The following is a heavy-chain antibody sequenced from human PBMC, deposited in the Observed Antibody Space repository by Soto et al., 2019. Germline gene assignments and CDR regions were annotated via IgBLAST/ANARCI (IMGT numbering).Heavy chain of an antibody. V-gene: IGHV1-46*03. CDR1: GYTFTSYY. J-gene: IGHJ4*02. CDR3: ARDSIKWGAMTAIDY. CDR2: INPSGGST. D-gene: IGHD2-21*02. Sequence: ASVKVSCKASGYTFTSYYMHWVRQAPGQGLEWMGIINPSGGSTSYAQKFQGRVTMTRDTSTSTVYMELSSLRSEDTAVYYCARDSIKWGAMTAIDYWGQGTLVTVSS.